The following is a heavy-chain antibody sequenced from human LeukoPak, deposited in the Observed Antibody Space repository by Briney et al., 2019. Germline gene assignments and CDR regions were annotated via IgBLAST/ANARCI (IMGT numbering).Heavy chain of an antibody. CDR3: ARSQSLGY. V-gene: IGHV3-7*04. J-gene: IGHJ4*02. CDR2: IKHDGSDK. Sequence: PGGSLRLSCAASGFTFSSYWMSWVRQAPGKGQEWVANIKHDGSDKYYVDSVKGRFTISRDNAENSLYLQMNSLRAEDTAMYYCARSQSLGYWGQGTLVTVSS. CDR1: GFTFSSYW.